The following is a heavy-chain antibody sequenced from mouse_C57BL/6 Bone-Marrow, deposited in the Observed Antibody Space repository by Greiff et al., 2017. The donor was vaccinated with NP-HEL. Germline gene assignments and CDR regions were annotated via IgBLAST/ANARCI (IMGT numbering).Heavy chain of an antibody. J-gene: IGHJ2*01. CDR3: ARLGVLDYDVDY. D-gene: IGHD2-4*01. CDR1: GFTFTDYY. CDR2: IRNKANGYTT. Sequence: DVMLVESGGGLVQPGGSLSLSCAASGFTFTDYYMSWVRQPPGKALEWLGFIRNKANGYTTEYSASVKGRFTISRDNSQSILYLQMNALRAEDSATYYCARLGVLDYDVDYWGQGTTLTVSS. V-gene: IGHV7-3*01.